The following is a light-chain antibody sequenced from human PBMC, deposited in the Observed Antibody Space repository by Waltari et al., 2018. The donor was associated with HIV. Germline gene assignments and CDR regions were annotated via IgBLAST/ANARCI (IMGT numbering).Light chain of an antibody. V-gene: IGKV1-5*03. CDR2: KAS. Sequence: DIQMTQSPSTLSASSGDRVTINCRASQNVSSWLAWYQQKSGKAPKLLIYKASALEFGVPSRFSGSGSGADFTLVISSLQPDDFATDYCQQYTTFPWTFGQGTKVEIK. CDR3: QQYTTFPWT. J-gene: IGKJ1*01. CDR1: QNVSSW.